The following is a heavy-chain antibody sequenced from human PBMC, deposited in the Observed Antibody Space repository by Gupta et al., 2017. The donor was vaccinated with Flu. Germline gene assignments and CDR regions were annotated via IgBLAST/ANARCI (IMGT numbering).Heavy chain of an antibody. CDR2: IWYDGSNK. Sequence: QVQLVESGGGVVQPGRSLRLSCAASGFTFSRYGMHWVRQAPGKGLEWVAVIWYDGSNKYYADSVKGRFTISRDNSKNTLYLQMNSLRAEDTAVYYCARDSGRTHYGMDVWGQGTTVTVSS. V-gene: IGHV3-33*01. J-gene: IGHJ6*02. CDR1: GFTFSRYG. D-gene: IGHD1-26*01. CDR3: ARDSGRTHYGMDV.